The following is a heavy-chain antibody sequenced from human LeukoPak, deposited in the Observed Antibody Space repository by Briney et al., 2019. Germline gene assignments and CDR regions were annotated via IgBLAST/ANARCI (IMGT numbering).Heavy chain of an antibody. CDR1: GGSISSSSYY. Sequence: SETLSLTCTVSGGSISSSSYYWGWIRQPPGKGLEWIGSIYYSGSTYYNPSLKSRVTISVDTSKNQFSLKLSSVTAADTAVYYCASHLEGITIFGVVSYYFGYWGQGTLVTVSS. D-gene: IGHD3-3*01. J-gene: IGHJ4*02. CDR2: IYYSGST. CDR3: ASHLEGITIFGVVSYYFGY. V-gene: IGHV4-39*01.